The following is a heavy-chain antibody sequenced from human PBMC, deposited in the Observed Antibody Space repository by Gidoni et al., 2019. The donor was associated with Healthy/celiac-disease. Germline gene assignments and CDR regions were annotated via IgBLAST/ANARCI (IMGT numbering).Heavy chain of an antibody. J-gene: IGHJ4*02. CDR1: GYSISSGYY. CDR2: IYHSGST. Sequence: QVQLQESGPGLVKPSETLSLTCTVSGYSISSGYYWGWIRQPPGKGREWIGSIYHSGSTYYIPSLKSRVTISVDTSKTQFSLKLSSVTAADTAVYYCAGSIPIFGVVDNWGQGTLVTVSS. D-gene: IGHD3-3*01. CDR3: AGSIPIFGVVDN. V-gene: IGHV4-38-2*02.